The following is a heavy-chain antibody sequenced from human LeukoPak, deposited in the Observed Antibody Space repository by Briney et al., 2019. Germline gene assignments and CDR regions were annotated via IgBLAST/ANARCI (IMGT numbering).Heavy chain of an antibody. V-gene: IGHV3-23*01. J-gene: IGHJ5*02. CDR2: ISASGVTT. D-gene: IGHD4-11*01. CDR3: AKDSRGNYVAWLDP. Sequence: GGSLRLSRAASGFTFSSYAMSWVRQAPGKGLEWVSAISASGVTTHYADSVKGRFTISRDNSKNTLYLQMSSLRAEDAAIYYCAKDSRGNYVAWLDPWGQGTLVSVSS. CDR1: GFTFSSYA.